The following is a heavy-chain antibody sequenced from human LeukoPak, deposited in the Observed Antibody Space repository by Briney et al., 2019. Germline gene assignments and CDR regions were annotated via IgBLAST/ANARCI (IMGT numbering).Heavy chain of an antibody. CDR2: IWYDGSNK. CDR1: GFTFSSYG. V-gene: IGHV3-33*01. J-gene: IGHJ4*02. D-gene: IGHD1-1*01. CDR3: ARFWNDGPIDY. Sequence: PGGSLRLSCAASGFTFSSYGMHRVRQAPGKGLEWVAVIWYDGSNKYYADSVKGRFTISRDNSKNTLYLQMNSLRAEDTAVYYCARFWNDGPIDYWGQGTLVTVSS.